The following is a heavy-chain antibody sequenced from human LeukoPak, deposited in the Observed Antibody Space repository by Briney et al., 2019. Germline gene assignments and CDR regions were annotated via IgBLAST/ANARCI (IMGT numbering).Heavy chain of an antibody. J-gene: IGHJ4*02. CDR2: INHSGST. CDR3: ARERMVRGVTIFDY. D-gene: IGHD3-10*01. CDR1: GGSFSGYY. Sequence: PSETLSLTCAVYGGSFSGYYWSWIRQPPGKGLEWIGEINHSGSTNYNPSLKSRVTISVDTSKNQFSLKLSSVTAADTAVYYCARERMVRGVTIFDYWGQGTLVTVSS. V-gene: IGHV4-34*01.